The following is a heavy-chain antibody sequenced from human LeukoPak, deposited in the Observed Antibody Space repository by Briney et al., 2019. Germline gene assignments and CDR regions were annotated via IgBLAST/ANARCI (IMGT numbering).Heavy chain of an antibody. Sequence: SVKVSCKASGGTFSSYAISWVRQAPGQGLEWMGRIIPILGIANYAQKFQGRVTITADKSTSTAYMELSSLRSEDTAVYYCARERWQQLSSWFDPWGQGTLVTVSS. J-gene: IGHJ5*02. CDR3: ARERWQQLSSWFDP. CDR2: IIPILGIA. V-gene: IGHV1-69*04. D-gene: IGHD6-13*01. CDR1: GGTFSSYA.